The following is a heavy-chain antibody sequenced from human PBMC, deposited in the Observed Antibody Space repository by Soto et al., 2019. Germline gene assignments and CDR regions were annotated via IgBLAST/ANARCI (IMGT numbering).Heavy chain of an antibody. CDR2: ISSSSSYI. J-gene: IGHJ5*02. CDR3: ARGGYGSGSYYNWFDP. CDR1: GFTFSSYS. D-gene: IGHD3-10*01. Sequence: GGSLRLSCAASGFTFSSYSMNWVRQAPGKGLEWVSSISSSSSYIYYADSVKGRFTISRDNSKNTLYLQMNSLRAEDTAVYYCARGGYGSGSYYNWFDPWGQGTLVTVSS. V-gene: IGHV3-21*01.